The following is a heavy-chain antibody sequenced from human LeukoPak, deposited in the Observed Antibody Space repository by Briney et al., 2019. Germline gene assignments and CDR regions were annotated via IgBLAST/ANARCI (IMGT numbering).Heavy chain of an antibody. CDR2: INHSGST. V-gene: IGHV4-34*01. D-gene: IGHD1-26*01. J-gene: IGHJ4*02. CDR3: ARAGGERLFDY. CDR1: SGSFSGYY. Sequence: SETLSLTCAVYSGSFSGYYWSWIRQPPGKGLEWIGEINHSGSTNYNPSLKSRVTISVDTSKNQFSLKLSSVTAADTAVYYCARAGGERLFDYWGQGTLVTVSS.